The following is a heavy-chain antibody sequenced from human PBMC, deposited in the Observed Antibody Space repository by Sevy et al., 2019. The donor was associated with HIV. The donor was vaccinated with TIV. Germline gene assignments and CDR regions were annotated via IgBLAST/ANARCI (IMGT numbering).Heavy chain of an antibody. V-gene: IGHV4-59*01. CDR1: GGSISSYY. CDR2: IYYSGST. CDR3: ARDAPYYYGSGERDWFDP. D-gene: IGHD3-10*01. J-gene: IGHJ5*02. Sequence: SETLSLTCTVSGGSISSYYWSWIRQPPGKGLEWIGYIYYSGSTNYNPSLKSRVTISVDTSKNQFSLKLSSVTAADTAVYYCARDAPYYYGSGERDWFDPWGQGTLVTVSS.